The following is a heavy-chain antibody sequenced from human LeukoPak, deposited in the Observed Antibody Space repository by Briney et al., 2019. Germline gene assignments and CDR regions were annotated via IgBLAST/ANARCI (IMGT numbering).Heavy chain of an antibody. Sequence: PGGSLRLSCEASGYTFSAYAMTWVRQAPGKGLESVSSIGSDNKPHYSESVKGRFAISRDNSKNTLFLQLHNLRVEDTALYYCARDQHYYVAMDVWGQGTTVTVSS. V-gene: IGHV3-23*01. J-gene: IGHJ6*02. CDR2: IGSDNKP. CDR1: GYTFSAYA. D-gene: IGHD3-10*02. CDR3: ARDQHYYVAMDV.